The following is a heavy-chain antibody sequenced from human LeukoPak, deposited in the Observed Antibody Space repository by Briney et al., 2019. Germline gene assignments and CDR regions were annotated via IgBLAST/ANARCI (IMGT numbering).Heavy chain of an antibody. D-gene: IGHD2/OR15-2a*01. CDR1: GGSISSSSYY. CDR2: IYYSGST. CDR3: ARRVIDGFNWFDP. V-gene: IGHV4-39*01. Sequence: SETLSLTCTVSGGSISSSSYYWGWICQPPGKGLEWIGSIYYSGSTYYNPSLKSRVTISVDTSKNQFSLKLSSVTAADTAVYYCARRVIDGFNWFDPWGQGTLVTVSS. J-gene: IGHJ5*02.